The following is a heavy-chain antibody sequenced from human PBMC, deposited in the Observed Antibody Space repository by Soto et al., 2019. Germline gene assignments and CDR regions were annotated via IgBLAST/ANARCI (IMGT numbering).Heavy chain of an antibody. CDR1: GDSVSSNSAT. D-gene: IGHD6-13*01. CDR2: TYYRSKWYY. J-gene: IGHJ4*02. Sequence: SQTLSLTCAISGDSVSSNSATWNLIRQSPSRGLEWLGRTYYRSKWYYDYAVSVKSRITINPDTPKNQFSLQLNSVTPEDTAVYYCARDPVTAADYFDYWGPGTLVTVSS. CDR3: ARDPVTAADYFDY. V-gene: IGHV6-1*01.